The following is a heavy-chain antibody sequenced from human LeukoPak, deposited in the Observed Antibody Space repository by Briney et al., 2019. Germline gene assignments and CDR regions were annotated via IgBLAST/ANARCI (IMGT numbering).Heavy chain of an antibody. CDR2: IYYSGST. CDR3: ARVLELALSFDY. Sequence: SETLSLTCTVSGGSISSYYWSWIRQPPGKGLEWIGYIYYSGSTNYNPSLKSRVTISVDTSKNQFSLKLSSVTPADTAVYYCARVLELALSFDYWGQGTLVTVSS. CDR1: GGSISSYY. D-gene: IGHD1-7*01. V-gene: IGHV4-59*12. J-gene: IGHJ4*02.